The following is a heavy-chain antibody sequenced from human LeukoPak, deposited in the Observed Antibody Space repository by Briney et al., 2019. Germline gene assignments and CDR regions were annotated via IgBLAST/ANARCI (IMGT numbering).Heavy chain of an antibody. CDR1: GFTFSNYA. Sequence: GGSLRLSCAASGFTFSNYAMTWVRQAPAQGLEWVSSISGIGSNIYYADSVKGRFTMSRDDSNNTLHVEMNSVRAEDTAIYYCATNRDGYNYWGQGTLVTVSS. J-gene: IGHJ4*02. D-gene: IGHD5-24*01. CDR3: ATNRDGYNY. CDR2: ISGIGSNI. V-gene: IGHV3-23*01.